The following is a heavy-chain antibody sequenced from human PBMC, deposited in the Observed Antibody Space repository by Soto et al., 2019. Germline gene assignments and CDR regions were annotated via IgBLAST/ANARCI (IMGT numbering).Heavy chain of an antibody. Sequence: QVQLQESGPGLVKPSQTLSLTCTVSGGSISSGGYYWSWIRQHPGKGLEWIGYIYYSVSTYYNPSLKSRVTISVDPSKNQFSLKLSSVTAADTAVYYCARVLRAAAAPPDYWGQGTLVTVSS. J-gene: IGHJ4*02. CDR1: GGSISSGGYY. V-gene: IGHV4-31*03. CDR2: IYYSVST. CDR3: ARVLRAAAAPPDY. D-gene: IGHD6-25*01.